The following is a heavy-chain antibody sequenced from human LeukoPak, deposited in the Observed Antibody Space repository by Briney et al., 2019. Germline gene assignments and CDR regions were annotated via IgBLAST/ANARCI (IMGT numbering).Heavy chain of an antibody. Sequence: PGGSLRLPCAASGFTFSHHYMDLVLQAPGKGLEWIGRTRNKPNSYTTQHAAPVKGRNPIPRDDSKNSVYLEVNSLKPEDTAVYYCARLSQQNYARVGDCGQGTLATVSS. V-gene: IGHV3-72*01. CDR3: ARLSQQNYARVGD. CDR1: GFTFSHHY. CDR2: TRNKPNSYTT. D-gene: IGHD2-2*01. J-gene: IGHJ4*02.